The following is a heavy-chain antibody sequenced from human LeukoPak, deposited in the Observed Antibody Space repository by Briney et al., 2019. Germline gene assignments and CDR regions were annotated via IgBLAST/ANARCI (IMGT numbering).Heavy chain of an antibody. D-gene: IGHD3-3*01. J-gene: IGHJ6*03. CDR3: ARVGRDLYDFWSGYYVRYYYYYMDV. Sequence: GASVKVSCKASGYTFTSYGISWVRQAPGQGLEWMGWISAYNGNTNYAQKLQGRVTMTTDTSTSTAYMELRSLSSDDTAVYYCARVGRDLYDFWSGYYVRYYYYYMDVWGKGTTVTVSS. CDR2: ISAYNGNT. CDR1: GYTFTSYG. V-gene: IGHV1-18*01.